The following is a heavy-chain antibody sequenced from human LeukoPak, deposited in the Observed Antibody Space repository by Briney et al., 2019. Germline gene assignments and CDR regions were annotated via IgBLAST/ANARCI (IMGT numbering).Heavy chain of an antibody. Sequence: PGRSLRLSCAASGFTFSSYAMHWVRQAPGKGLEWVAVISYDGSNKYYADSVKGRFTISRDNSKNTLYLQMNSLRAEDTAVYYCAKGPGARWPYYFDYWGQGTLVTVSS. V-gene: IGHV3-30*04. CDR2: ISYDGSNK. CDR3: AKGPGARWPYYFDY. D-gene: IGHD5-24*01. CDR1: GFTFSSYA. J-gene: IGHJ4*02.